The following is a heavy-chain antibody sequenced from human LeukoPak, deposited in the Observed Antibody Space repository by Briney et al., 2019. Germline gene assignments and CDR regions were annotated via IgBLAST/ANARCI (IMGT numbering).Heavy chain of an antibody. D-gene: IGHD3-10*01. CDR3: ARGHYGSGSYYPY. J-gene: IGHJ4*02. Sequence: SETLSLTCTVSGGSISSSSYYWGWIRQPPGKGLEWIGSIYYSGSTYYNPSLKSRVTISVDTSKNQFSLKLSSVTAADTAVYYCARGHYGSGSYYPYWGQGTLVTVSS. CDR1: GGSISSSSYY. V-gene: IGHV4-39*07. CDR2: IYYSGST.